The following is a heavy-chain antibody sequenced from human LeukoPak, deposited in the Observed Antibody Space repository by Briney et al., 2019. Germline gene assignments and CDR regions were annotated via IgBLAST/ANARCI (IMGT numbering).Heavy chain of an antibody. J-gene: IGHJ4*02. CDR2: IKSKTAGGTT. CDR3: TAIGGNWATIDY. CDR1: GFTFSIAW. D-gene: IGHD3-10*01. V-gene: IGHV3-15*01. Sequence: GGSLRLSCTASGFTFSIAWMSWVRHSRGKGLEWVGCIKSKTAGGTTDYAAAVKGRLTIPRDEPKISPYQQINSLKPEDTAVYYCTAIGGNWATIDYWGQGNLVTASS.